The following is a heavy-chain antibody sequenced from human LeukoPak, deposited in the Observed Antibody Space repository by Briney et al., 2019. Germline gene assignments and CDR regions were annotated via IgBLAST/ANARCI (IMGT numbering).Heavy chain of an antibody. CDR1: GGTFSSYA. CDR3: ARVGANCSSTSCSNWFDP. CDR2: IIPILGIA. V-gene: IGHV1-69*04. Sequence: SVKVSRKASGGTFSSYAISWVRQAPGQGLEWMGRIIPILGIANYAQKFQGRVTITADKSTSTAYMELSSLRSEDTAVYYCARVGANCSSTSCSNWFDPWGQGTLVTVSS. D-gene: IGHD2-2*01. J-gene: IGHJ5*02.